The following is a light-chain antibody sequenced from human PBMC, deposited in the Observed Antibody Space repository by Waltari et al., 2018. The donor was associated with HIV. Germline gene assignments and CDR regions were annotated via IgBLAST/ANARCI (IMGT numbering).Light chain of an antibody. J-gene: IGLJ2*01. CDR1: SSNIGSNY. CDR2: AND. CDR3: ATWDDSLNGRI. V-gene: IGLV1-47*01. Sequence: QSVLTQPPSASGTPGQRVTISCSGSSSNIGSNYVYWYQQLPGRAPKLFIYANDRRPSGVPDRFSGSRSGTSASLAISGLRSEDEGDYYCATWDDSLNGRIFGGGTKLTV.